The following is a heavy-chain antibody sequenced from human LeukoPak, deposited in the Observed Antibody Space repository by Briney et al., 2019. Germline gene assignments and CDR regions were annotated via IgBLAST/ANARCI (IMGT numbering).Heavy chain of an antibody. CDR1: GFAFSSYD. J-gene: IGHJ6*03. V-gene: IGHV3-13*01. CDR3: ARAPTYYYDSSGSHMDV. D-gene: IGHD3-22*01. CDR2: IGTAGDT. Sequence: GGSLRLSCAASGFAFSSYDMHWVRQATGKGLEWVSAIGTAGDTYYPGSVKGRFTISRENAKNSLCLQMNSLRAGDTAVYYCARAPTYYYDSSGSHMDVWGKGTTVTVSS.